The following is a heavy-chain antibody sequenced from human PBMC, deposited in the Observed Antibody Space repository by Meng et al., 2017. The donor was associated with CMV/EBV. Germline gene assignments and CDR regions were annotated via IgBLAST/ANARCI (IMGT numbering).Heavy chain of an antibody. CDR3: TAATHLNWFDP. V-gene: IGHV3-15*01. Sequence: CSASGFNFNNAWMSWVRQAPGKGLEWVGRIKSKTDGWTTDYAAPVKGRFTISRDDSKNTLYLQMNSLKTEDTAVYYCTAATHLNWFDPWGQGTLVTVSS. CDR1: GFNFNNAW. CDR2: IKSKTDGWTT. D-gene: IGHD6-25*01. J-gene: IGHJ5*02.